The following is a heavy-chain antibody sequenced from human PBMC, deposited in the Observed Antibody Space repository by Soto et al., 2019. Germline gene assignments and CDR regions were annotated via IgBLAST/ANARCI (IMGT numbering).Heavy chain of an antibody. J-gene: IGHJ6*03. CDR1: GYSFTSYW. Sequence: GESLKISCKGSGYSFTSYWIGWVRQMPGKGLEWMGIIYPGDSDTRYSPSFQGQVTISADKSISTAYLQWSSLKASDTAMYYCARRGPGCSGGSCYSEDYYYMDGWGKGNTVTVSS. V-gene: IGHV5-51*01. CDR2: IYPGDSDT. CDR3: ARRGPGCSGGSCYSEDYYYMDG. D-gene: IGHD2-15*01.